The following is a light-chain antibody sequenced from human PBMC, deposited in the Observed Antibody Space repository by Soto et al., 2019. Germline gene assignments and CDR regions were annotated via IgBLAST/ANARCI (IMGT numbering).Light chain of an antibody. Sequence: HLSQSPSSLAASVGEGVTITCGASEGIRNVLGWYQQRPGKAPNLLIHTASTLQSGVPSRFSGSGSGTEFTLTISRLQPEDCATYYCQQRNSYPITFGQGRRLEI. V-gene: IGKV1-17*01. CDR1: EGIRNV. J-gene: IGKJ5*01. CDR3: QQRNSYPIT. CDR2: TAS.